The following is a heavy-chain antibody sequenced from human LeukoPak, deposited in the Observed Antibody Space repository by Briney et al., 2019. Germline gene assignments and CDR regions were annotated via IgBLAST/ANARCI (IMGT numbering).Heavy chain of an antibody. J-gene: IGHJ3*02. Sequence: ASVKVSCKVPGYTLTELSMHWVRQAPGKGLEWMGGFDPEDGETIYAQKFQGRVTMTEDTSTDTAYMELSSLRSEDTAVYYCATLCGGDCLDAFDIWAKGQWSPSLQ. V-gene: IGHV1-24*01. CDR2: FDPEDGET. D-gene: IGHD2-21*02. CDR1: GYTLTELS. CDR3: ATLCGGDCLDAFDI.